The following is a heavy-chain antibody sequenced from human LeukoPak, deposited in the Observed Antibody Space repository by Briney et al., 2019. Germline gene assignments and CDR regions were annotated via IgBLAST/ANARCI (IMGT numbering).Heavy chain of an antibody. J-gene: IGHJ4*02. CDR2: ISAYNGNT. CDR1: GYTFTSYG. CDR3: AREGLRYFDWSDFDY. V-gene: IGHV1-18*01. Sequence: ASVKVSCKASGYTFTSYGISWVRQAPGQGLEWMGWISAYNGNTNYAQKLQGRVTMTTDTSTSTAYMELRSLRSDDTAVYYCAREGLRYFDWSDFDYWGQGTLVTVSS. D-gene: IGHD3-9*01.